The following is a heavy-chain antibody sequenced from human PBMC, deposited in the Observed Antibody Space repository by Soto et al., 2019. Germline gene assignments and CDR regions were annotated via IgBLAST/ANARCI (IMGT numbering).Heavy chain of an antibody. CDR3: ARDKQHYEDYYYYGMDV. V-gene: IGHV4-4*02. CDR2: IYHSGST. CDR1: GCSISSSNW. J-gene: IGHJ6*02. D-gene: IGHD6-13*01. Sequence: PSETLSLTCAVSGCSISSSNWWSWVRQPPGKGLEWIGEIYHSGSTNYNPSLKSRVTISVDKSKNQFSLKLSSVTAADTAVYYCARDKQHYEDYYYYGMDVWGQGTTVTVS.